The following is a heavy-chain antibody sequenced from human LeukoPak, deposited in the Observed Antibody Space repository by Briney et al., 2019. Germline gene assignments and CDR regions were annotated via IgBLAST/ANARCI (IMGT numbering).Heavy chain of an antibody. CDR2: ISGSGSIT. CDR1: GFTFSTYA. Sequence: GGSLRLSCAASGFTFSTYAMSWVRQAPGKGLECVSVISGSGSITYYADSVKGRFTISRDNSKNTLYLKMNSLRAEDTAVYYCAKEMATIRAFDFWGQGTMVTVSS. CDR3: AKEMATIRAFDF. J-gene: IGHJ3*01. D-gene: IGHD5-24*01. V-gene: IGHV3-23*01.